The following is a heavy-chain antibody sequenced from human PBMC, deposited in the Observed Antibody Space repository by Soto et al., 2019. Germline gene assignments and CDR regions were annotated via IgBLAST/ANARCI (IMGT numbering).Heavy chain of an antibody. CDR3: ARGVLMLQGMGSYYYYNGMDV. CDR1: GFTVSSNY. Sequence: GGSLRLSCAASGFTVSSNYMSWVRQAPGKGLEWVSVIYSGGSTYYADSVKGRFTISRDNSKNTLYLQMNSRGAEDTAVYYCARGVLMLQGMGSYYYYNGMDVWGQGTTVTVSS. CDR2: IYSGGST. D-gene: IGHD2-8*01. J-gene: IGHJ6*02. V-gene: IGHV3-53*01.